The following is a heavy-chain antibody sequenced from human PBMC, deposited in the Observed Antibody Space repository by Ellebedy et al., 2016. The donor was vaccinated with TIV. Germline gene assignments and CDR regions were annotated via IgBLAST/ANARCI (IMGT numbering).Heavy chain of an antibody. CDR3: AKDSGLSGWYFDY. D-gene: IGHD6-19*01. Sequence: GESLKISCAASGFTFRSYAMGWVRQAPGKGLEWISVISYSGGATSYAAPLKGRFTTSRDNSNDMVYLQINSLRPDDTAVYYCAKDSGLSGWYFDYWGQGTLVTVSS. J-gene: IGHJ4*02. CDR2: ISYSGGAT. CDR1: GFTFRSYA. V-gene: IGHV3-23*01.